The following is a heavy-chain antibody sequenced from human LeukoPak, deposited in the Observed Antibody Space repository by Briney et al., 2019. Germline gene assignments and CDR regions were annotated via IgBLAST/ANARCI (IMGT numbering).Heavy chain of an antibody. CDR3: AREVVVVAATRFDP. J-gene: IGHJ5*02. CDR1: GGSISSYY. D-gene: IGHD2-15*01. Sequence: SETLSLTCTGSGGSISSYYWSWIRQPAGKGLEWIGRIYTSGSTNYNPSLKSRVTMSVDTSKNQFSLKLSSVTAADTAVYYCAREVVVVAATRFDPWGQGTLVTVSS. CDR2: IYTSGST. V-gene: IGHV4-4*07.